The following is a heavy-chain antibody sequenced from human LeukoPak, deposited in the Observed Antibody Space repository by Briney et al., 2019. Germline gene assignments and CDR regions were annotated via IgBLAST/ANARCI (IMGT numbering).Heavy chain of an antibody. V-gene: IGHV4-39*02. D-gene: IGHD6-19*01. J-gene: IGHJ5*02. CDR2: IYYSGST. Sequence: SETLSLTCTVSGGSISSSSYYWGWIRQPPGKGLEWIGSIYYSGSTYYNPSLKSRVTISVDTSKNQFSLKLSSVTAADTAVYYCARDKLDSSGYSPSTWFDPWGQGTLVTVSS. CDR3: ARDKLDSSGYSPSTWFDP. CDR1: GGSISSSSYY.